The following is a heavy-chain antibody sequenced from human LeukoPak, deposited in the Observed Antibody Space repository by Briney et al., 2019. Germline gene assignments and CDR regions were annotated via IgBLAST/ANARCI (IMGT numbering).Heavy chain of an antibody. V-gene: IGHV3-23*01. CDR2: ISYSGGGT. J-gene: IGHJ3*02. Sequence: PAGSLTLSCAASGFTFSSYAMNWVRQAPGKGLEWISAISYSGGGTYYADSVKGRFTISRDNSKNTLYHQMNSLRADDTAEYYAASPNVITRVLGAFYIWGQGTMVTVSS. D-gene: IGHD7-27*01. CDR1: GFTFSSYA. CDR3: ASPNVITRVLGAFYI.